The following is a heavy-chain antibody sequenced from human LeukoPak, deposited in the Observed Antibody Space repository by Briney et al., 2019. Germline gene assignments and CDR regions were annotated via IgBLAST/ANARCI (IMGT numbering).Heavy chain of an antibody. CDR1: GFTLNNKY. D-gene: IGHD3-22*01. J-gene: IGHJ3*02. V-gene: IGHV3-53*01. CDR3: ARGLFLSGYLDAFDI. CDR2: IYNDGGT. Sequence: GGALRLSCAASGFTLNNKYITWVRQAPGKGLEWGSLIYNDGGTYYADSVKGRCTISRDNLKNVLYLQMNSLKVEDTALYYCARGLFLSGYLDAFDIWGQGTVVTVSS.